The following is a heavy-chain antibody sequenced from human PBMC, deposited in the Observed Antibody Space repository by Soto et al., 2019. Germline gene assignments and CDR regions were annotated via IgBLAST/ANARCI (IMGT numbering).Heavy chain of an antibody. CDR1: GFTFSTYS. D-gene: IGHD2-2*02. V-gene: IGHV3-21*01. CDR3: ARGSRCSSTSCYTVNGMDV. Sequence: GGSLRLSCVGSGFTFSTYSINWVRQAPGKGLEWVSSISSSSSYIYYADSVKGRFTISRDNAKNSLYLQMNSLRAEDTAVYYCARGSRCSSTSCYTVNGMDVWGQGTTVTVSS. CDR2: ISSSSSYI. J-gene: IGHJ6*02.